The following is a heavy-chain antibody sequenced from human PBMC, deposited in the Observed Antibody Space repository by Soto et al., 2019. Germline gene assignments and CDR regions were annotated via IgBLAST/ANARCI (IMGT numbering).Heavy chain of an antibody. CDR3: ARVGFDRYQRPASRDDY. D-gene: IGHD6-25*01. Sequence: SVKVSCKASGGTFSSYAITCVRQVPGHGLEWMGGIIPIFGTANYAQKFQGRVTITADKSTSTADMELSSLRTEDTAVYPCARVGFDRYQRPASRDDYGGQGTLVTVSS. CDR1: GGTFSSYA. J-gene: IGHJ4*02. CDR2: IIPIFGTA. V-gene: IGHV1-69*06.